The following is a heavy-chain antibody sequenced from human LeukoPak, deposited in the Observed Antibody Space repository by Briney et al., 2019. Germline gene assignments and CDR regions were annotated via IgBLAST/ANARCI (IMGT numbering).Heavy chain of an antibody. D-gene: IGHD3-10*01. CDR1: GGSISSYY. CDR3: ARDFPELL. Sequence: SETLSLTCTVSGGSISSYYWSWVRQPPRQGLGWIGFIYYIVGTNYNPSLNTRVTISVDTTKNKFSLQLSSVTAADTAVYYGARDFPELLGGQGNLVTVSS. CDR2: IYYIVGT. J-gene: IGHJ4*02. V-gene: IGHV4-59*01.